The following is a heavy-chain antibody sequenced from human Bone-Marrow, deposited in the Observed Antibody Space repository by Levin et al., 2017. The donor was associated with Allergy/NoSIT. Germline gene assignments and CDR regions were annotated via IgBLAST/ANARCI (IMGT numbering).Heavy chain of an antibody. J-gene: IGHJ5*02. CDR1: GGSFSGYY. CDR2: INHSGST. V-gene: IGHV4-34*01. CDR3: ARVYILFDP. Sequence: SQTLSLTCAVYGGSFSGYYWSWIRQPPGKGLEWIGEINHSGSTNYNPSLKSRVTISVDTSKNQFSLKLSSVTAADTAVYYCARVYILFDPWGQGTLVTVSS.